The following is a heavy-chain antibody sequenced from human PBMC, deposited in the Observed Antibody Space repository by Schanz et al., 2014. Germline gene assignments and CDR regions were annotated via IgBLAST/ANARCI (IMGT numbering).Heavy chain of an antibody. CDR1: GYTFTSYG. CDR3: ARNVLGTGRAFDL. CDR2: ISVYYGNT. J-gene: IGHJ3*01. V-gene: IGHV1-18*04. Sequence: QVQLVQSATEVQKPGASVKVSCKASGYTFTSYGISWVRQAPGQGLEWMGWISVYYGNTEYAQRLQDRVTMTTDTSTNTAYMDLRSLKSDDTAVYYCARNVLGTGRAFDLWGQGTLVTVSS. D-gene: IGHD2-8*01.